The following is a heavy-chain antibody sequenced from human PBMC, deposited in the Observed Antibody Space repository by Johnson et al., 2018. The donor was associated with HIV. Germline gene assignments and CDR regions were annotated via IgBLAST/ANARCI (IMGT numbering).Heavy chain of an antibody. CDR3: ARTTRMVGAFDI. Sequence: QVQLVESGGGLVQPGRSQRLSCAASGFTFSDYSMHWVRQAPGKGLEWVAIISNDGSNTYFADSVKGRFTISRDNSKNTLYLQMNSLRADDTAVYYCARTTRMVGAFDIWGQGTMVTVSS. CDR1: GFTFSDYS. CDR2: ISNDGSNT. J-gene: IGHJ3*02. V-gene: IGHV3-30*14. D-gene: IGHD2-15*01.